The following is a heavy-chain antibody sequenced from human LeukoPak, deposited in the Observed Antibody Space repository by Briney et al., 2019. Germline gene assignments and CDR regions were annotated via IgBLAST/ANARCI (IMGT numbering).Heavy chain of an antibody. CDR2: INGRGVTT. CDR3: AKGSGGSRNYFDY. CDR1: GFTFNDYA. J-gene: IGHJ4*02. D-gene: IGHD2-15*01. V-gene: IGHV3-23*01. Sequence: PGGSLRLSCAASGFTFNDYAMFWVRQVPGKGLEWVSAINGRGVTTYYADFVKGRFTISRDNSKNMLNLQMNSLRAEDTAVYFCAKGSGGSRNYFDYWGQGTLVTVSS.